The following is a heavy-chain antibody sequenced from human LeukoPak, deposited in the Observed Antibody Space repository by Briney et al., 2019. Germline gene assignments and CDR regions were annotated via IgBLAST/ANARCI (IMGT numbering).Heavy chain of an antibody. V-gene: IGHV4-39*01. CDR3: ARGGPYGSGWGDAFDI. Sequence: PSETLSLTCTVSGGSISSSSYYWGWIRQPPGKGLEWIGSIYYSGSTYCNPSLKSRVTISVDTSKNQFSLKLSSVTAADTAVYYCARGGPYGSGWGDAFDIWGQGTMVTVSS. J-gene: IGHJ3*02. D-gene: IGHD3-10*01. CDR1: GGSISSSSYY. CDR2: IYYSGST.